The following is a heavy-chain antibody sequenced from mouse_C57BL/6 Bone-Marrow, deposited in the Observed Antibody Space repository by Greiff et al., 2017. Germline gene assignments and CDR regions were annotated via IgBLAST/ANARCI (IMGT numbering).Heavy chain of an antibody. Sequence: QVQLQQPGAELVKPGASVKLSCKASGYTFTSYWMHWVKQRPGQGLEWIGMIHPNSGSTNYNEKFKSKATLTVDKSSSTAYMQLSSLTSEDSAVYYCAGRRIYYDYDDAMDYWGQGTSVTVSS. CDR1: GYTFTSYW. V-gene: IGHV1-64*01. D-gene: IGHD2-4*01. CDR3: AGRRIYYDYDDAMDY. CDR2: IHPNSGST. J-gene: IGHJ4*01.